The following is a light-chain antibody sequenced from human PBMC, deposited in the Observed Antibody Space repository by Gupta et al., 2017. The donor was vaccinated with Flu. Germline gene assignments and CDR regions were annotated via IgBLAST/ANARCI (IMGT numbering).Light chain of an antibody. CDR1: NSDIGSNN. CDR2: ANN. J-gene: IGLJ2*01. Sequence: QSVLAQPPSASGTPGQRVIISCSGSNSDIGSNNVNWYQHLPGTAPKLLIYANNLRPSGVPDRFSGSKSGTSASLAIGGLQSEDEADYYCAAWDDSLNGPLFGGGTKLTVL. V-gene: IGLV1-44*01. CDR3: AAWDDSLNGPL.